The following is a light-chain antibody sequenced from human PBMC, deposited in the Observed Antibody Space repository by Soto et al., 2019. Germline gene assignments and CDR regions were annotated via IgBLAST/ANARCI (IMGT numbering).Light chain of an antibody. CDR2: DTS. CDR3: LLSYSGAHVI. J-gene: IGLJ2*01. CDR1: TGAVTSGHY. Sequence: QAVVTQEPSLTVSPGGTVTLTCGSNTGAVTSGHYPYWFQQKPGQAPMTLIFDTSNKPSWTPARFSGSLFGGKATLTLSGAQPEDEAEYYCLLSYSGAHVIFGGGTKLTVL. V-gene: IGLV7-46*01.